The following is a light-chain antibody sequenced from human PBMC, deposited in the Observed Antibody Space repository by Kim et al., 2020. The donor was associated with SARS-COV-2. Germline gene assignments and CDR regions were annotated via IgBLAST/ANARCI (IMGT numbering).Light chain of an antibody. J-gene: IGLJ2*01. CDR3: AVWDDSLSGVV. Sequence: GQRVTIYGTGSGANIGGYYAYWYRPVRGTATKILIYKNYQRPSRVTDRFSWSKSGTSASLTISGIGCEDEADYCCAVWDDSLSGVVFGGGTQLNVL. V-gene: IGLV1-47*01. CDR2: KNY. CDR1: GANIGGYY.